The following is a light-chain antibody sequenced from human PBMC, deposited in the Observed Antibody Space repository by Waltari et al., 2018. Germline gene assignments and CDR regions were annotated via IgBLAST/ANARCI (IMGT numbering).Light chain of an antibody. J-gene: IGKJ1*01. Sequence: DIQMTQSPISLSASVGDRVTISCRASQNIGSYLNWYQQKPGKAPKLLIYSSSNLQSGVPSRFSGSGYWTDFTFTISSLQPEDFGTYYCQNTHNPPHTFAQGTKVEIK. CDR2: SSS. CDR1: QNIGSY. CDR3: QNTHNPPHT. V-gene: IGKV1-39*01.